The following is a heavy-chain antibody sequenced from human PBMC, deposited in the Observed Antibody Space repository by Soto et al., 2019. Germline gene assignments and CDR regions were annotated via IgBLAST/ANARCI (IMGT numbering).Heavy chain of an antibody. Sequence: HITLKESGPTLVKPTQTLTLTCTFSGFSLSTSGVGVGWIRQPPGKALEWLALIYWDDDKRDSPSLKSRLTITKDTSKNQVVLTMTNMDPVDTDSYYCAHGNSRYFDYWGQGTLVTVSS. J-gene: IGHJ4*02. V-gene: IGHV2-5*02. CDR1: GFSLSTSGVG. CDR2: IYWDDDK. D-gene: IGHD1-1*01. CDR3: AHGNSRYFDY.